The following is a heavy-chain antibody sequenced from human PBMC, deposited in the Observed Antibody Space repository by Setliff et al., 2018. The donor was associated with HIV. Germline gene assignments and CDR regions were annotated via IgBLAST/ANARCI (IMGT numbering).Heavy chain of an antibody. Sequence: SETLSLTCTVSDGSISNNNYYWGWIRQPPGKGLEWIGSIYYSGSTYYNPSLKSRVTISVDTSKSQFSLKLSSVTAADTAVYYCARHHSGSYLTYFQHWGRGTLVTVSS. V-gene: IGHV4-39*07. D-gene: IGHD1-26*01. CDR2: IYYSGST. CDR3: ARHHSGSYLTYFQH. CDR1: DGSISNNNYY. J-gene: IGHJ1*01.